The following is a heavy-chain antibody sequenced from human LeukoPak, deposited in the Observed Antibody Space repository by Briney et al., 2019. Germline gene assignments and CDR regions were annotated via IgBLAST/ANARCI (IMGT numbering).Heavy chain of an antibody. CDR1: GGSISSGDYY. J-gene: IGHJ6*04. Sequence: SETLSLTCTVSGGSISSGDYYWSWIRQPPGKGLEWIGYIYYSGSTYYNPSLKSRVTISVDTSKNQFSLKLSSVTAADTAVYYCARDPGLVWFGELFSDYGMDVWGKGTTVTVSS. CDR2: IYYSGST. V-gene: IGHV4-30-4*01. D-gene: IGHD3-10*01. CDR3: ARDPGLVWFGELFSDYGMDV.